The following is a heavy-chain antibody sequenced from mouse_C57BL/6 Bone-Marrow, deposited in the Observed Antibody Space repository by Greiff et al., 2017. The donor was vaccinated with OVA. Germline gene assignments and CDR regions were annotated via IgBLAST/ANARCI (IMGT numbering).Heavy chain of an antibody. CDR3: ARRDYSNGYAMDY. D-gene: IGHD2-5*01. J-gene: IGHJ4*01. CDR2: IYPGSGST. CDR1: GYTFTSYW. V-gene: IGHV1-55*01. Sequence: QVQLQQSGAELVKPGASVKMSCKASGYTFTSYWITWVKQRPGQGLEWIGDIYPGSGSTNYNEKFKSKATLTVDTSSSTAYMQLSSLTSEDSAVYYCARRDYSNGYAMDYWGQGTSVTVSS.